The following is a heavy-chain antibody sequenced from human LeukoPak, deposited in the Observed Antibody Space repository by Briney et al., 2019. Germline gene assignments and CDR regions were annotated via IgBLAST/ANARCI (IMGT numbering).Heavy chain of an antibody. D-gene: IGHD3-10*01. Sequence: ASVKVSCKASGYTFTSYAISWVRQAPGQGLEWMGWISAYNGNTNYAQKLQGRVTMTTDTSTSTAYMELRSLRSDDTAVYYCARTPYGSGIYYFDYWGQGTLVTVSS. CDR2: ISAYNGNT. V-gene: IGHV1-18*04. J-gene: IGHJ4*02. CDR3: ARTPYGSGIYYFDY. CDR1: GYTFTSYA.